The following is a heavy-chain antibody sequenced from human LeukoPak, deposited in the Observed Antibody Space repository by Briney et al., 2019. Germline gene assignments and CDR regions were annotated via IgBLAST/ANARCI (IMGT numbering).Heavy chain of an antibody. V-gene: IGHV3-23*01. D-gene: IGHD6-19*01. J-gene: IGHJ4*02. CDR3: AKDRIAVAAATPDY. CDR1: GFTSSRYA. Sequence: PGGSLRLSCAPSGFTSSRYAMSGVPQAPGKGLEGVSGISGSGGSTYYADSVKGRFTISRDNSKNTMYMQMNSLRAEDTAVYYCAKDRIAVAAATPDYWGQGALVTVSS. CDR2: ISGSGGST.